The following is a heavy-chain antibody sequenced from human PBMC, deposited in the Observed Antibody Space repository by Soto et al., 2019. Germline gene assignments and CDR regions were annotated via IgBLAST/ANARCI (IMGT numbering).Heavy chain of an antibody. CDR2: IVVGSGNT. V-gene: IGHV1-58*01. J-gene: IGHJ5*02. CDR3: AARGDLSWFDP. Sequence: VASVKVSCKASGFTFTSSAVQWVRQARGQRLEWIGWIVVGSGNTNYAQKFQERVTITRDMSTSTAYMELSSLRSEDTAVYYCAARGDLSWFDPWGQGTLVTVSS. CDR1: GFTFTSSA. D-gene: IGHD3-16*01.